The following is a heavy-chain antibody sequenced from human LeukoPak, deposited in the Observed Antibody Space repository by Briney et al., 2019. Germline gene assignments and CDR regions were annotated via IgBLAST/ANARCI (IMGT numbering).Heavy chain of an antibody. V-gene: IGHV3-23*01. Sequence: PGGSLRLSCAASGFTFSSYAMTWVRQGPGKGLEWVSRIRGDSRYTYYADSVKGRFIISRDNSKNTLNLRLNSLKVEDTAVYFCAKEYCSNGVCYVGFDSWGQGTLVTVSS. CDR1: GFTFSSYA. J-gene: IGHJ4*02. CDR2: IRGDSRYT. D-gene: IGHD2-8*01. CDR3: AKEYCSNGVCYVGFDS.